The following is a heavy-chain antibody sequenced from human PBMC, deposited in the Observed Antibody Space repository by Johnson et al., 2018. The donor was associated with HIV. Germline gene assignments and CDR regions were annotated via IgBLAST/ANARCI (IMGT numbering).Heavy chain of an antibody. J-gene: IGHJ3*02. D-gene: IGHD6-6*01. CDR2: IYSGGST. V-gene: IGHV3-53*01. Sequence: VQLVESGGGLIQPGGSLRLSCAASGFTVSSNYMSWVRQAPGKGLEWVSVIYSGGSTYYAASVKGRFTISRDNAKNSLYLQMNSLRAEDTAIYYCAKYAPLNYEIDYSSSSSAFDIWGQGTMVTVSS. CDR1: GFTVSSNY. CDR3: AKYAPLNYEIDYSSSSSAFDI.